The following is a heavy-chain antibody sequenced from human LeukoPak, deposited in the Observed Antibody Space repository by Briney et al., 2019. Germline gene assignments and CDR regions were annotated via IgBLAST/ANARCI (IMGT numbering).Heavy chain of an antibody. V-gene: IGHV3-23*01. J-gene: IGHJ4*02. D-gene: IGHD4-17*01. CDR2: LSGSGGNT. Sequence: PGGSLRLSCAASGFTFSSYAMSWVRQAPGKGLEWVSGLSGSGGNTYYADSVKGRVTISRDNSKNTLYLQMSSLRAEDTAVYYCAKTTYGDYGFDYWGQGTLVTVSS. CDR3: AKTTYGDYGFDY. CDR1: GFTFSSYA.